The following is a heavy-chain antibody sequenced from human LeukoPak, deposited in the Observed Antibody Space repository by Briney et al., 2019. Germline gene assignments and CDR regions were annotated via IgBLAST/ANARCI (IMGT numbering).Heavy chain of an antibody. CDR2: ISTMSTYT. Sequence: GGSLRLSCAASGFTFSSYGMHWVRQAPGKGLEWVSSISTMSTYTHYADSVKGRFTISRDNAKNSLYLDMNSLRAEDTAVYYCARDGPYSDSWSGPFPFDMWGQGTMVTVSS. V-gene: IGHV3-21*01. CDR1: GFTFSSYG. J-gene: IGHJ3*02. CDR3: ARDGPYSDSWSGPFPFDM. D-gene: IGHD3-3*01.